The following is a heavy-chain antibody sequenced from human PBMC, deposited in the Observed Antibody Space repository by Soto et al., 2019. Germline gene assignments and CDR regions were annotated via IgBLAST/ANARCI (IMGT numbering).Heavy chain of an antibody. D-gene: IGHD1-26*01. CDR1: GGSISSGGYS. CDR3: ARGEHSGSYYER. Sequence: QLQLQESGSGLVKPSQTLSLTCAVSGGSISSGGYSWSWIRQPPGKGLEWIGYIYYSGSTSYNPSLKSRVTMSVDRSKNQFSLKLSSVTAADTAVYYCARGEHSGSYYERWGQGTLVTVSS. J-gene: IGHJ4*02. V-gene: IGHV4-30-2*01. CDR2: IYYSGST.